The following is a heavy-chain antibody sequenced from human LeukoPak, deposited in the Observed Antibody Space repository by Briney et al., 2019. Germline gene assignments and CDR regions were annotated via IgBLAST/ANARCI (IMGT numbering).Heavy chain of an antibody. V-gene: IGHV4-39*07. D-gene: IGHD3-16*01. CDR1: GVSISSGHYY. J-gene: IGHJ5*02. Sequence: PSETLSLTCTVSGVSISSGHYYWAWIRQPPGRGLECIASVLYSGSTYYDPSFNGRVTLSADTSKNQFSLRLSSVTAADTAIYYCARHTIDTTLGGVPDYFDAWGQGTPVTVSS. CDR2: VLYSGST. CDR3: ARHTIDTTLGGVPDYFDA.